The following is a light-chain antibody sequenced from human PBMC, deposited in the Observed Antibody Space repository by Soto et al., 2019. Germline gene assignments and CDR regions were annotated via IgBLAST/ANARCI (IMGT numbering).Light chain of an antibody. CDR1: NSDVGAYNY. J-gene: IGLJ1*01. CDR2: EVS. CDR3: ISFGGSNV. V-gene: IGLV2-8*01. Sequence: SVLTQPPSASGSPGQSVTVSCTGTNSDVGAYNYVSWYQQHPGKAPKLIIYEVSKRPSGVPDRFSGSKSGNTASLTVSGLQAEDEADYYCISFGGSNVFGTGTKVTVL.